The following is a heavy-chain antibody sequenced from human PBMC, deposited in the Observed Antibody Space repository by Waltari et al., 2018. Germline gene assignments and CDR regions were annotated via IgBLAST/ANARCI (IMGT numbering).Heavy chain of an antibody. CDR2: LRKDGGVT. D-gene: IGHD3-22*01. CDR3: ARDGNNYDGSAYYDVFDI. J-gene: IGHJ3*02. V-gene: IGHV3-7*03. Sequence: EVQLVESGGGLVQPGGSQRLPCVASGFSLSPFWMAWVRQAPGKGLGWLAKLRKDGGVTQYLEDGKGRFTISRDNARNSLYMQMNTLSAEDTAIYYCARDGNNYDGSAYYDVFDIWGQGTMVTVSS. CDR1: GFSLSPFW.